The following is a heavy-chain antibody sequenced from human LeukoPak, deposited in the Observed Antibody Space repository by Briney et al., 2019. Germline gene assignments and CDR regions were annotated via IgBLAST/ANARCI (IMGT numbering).Heavy chain of an antibody. CDR2: IRYDGSNK. J-gene: IGHJ4*02. CDR3: AKDLSGSYSGLDY. V-gene: IGHV3-30*02. Sequence: GGSLRLSCAASGFTFSSYGMHWVRQAPGKGLEWVAFIRYDGSNKYYADSVKGRFTISRDNSKNTLYLQMNSLRAEDTAVYYCAKDLSGSYSGLDYWGQGTLVTVSS. CDR1: GFTFSSYG. D-gene: IGHD1-26*01.